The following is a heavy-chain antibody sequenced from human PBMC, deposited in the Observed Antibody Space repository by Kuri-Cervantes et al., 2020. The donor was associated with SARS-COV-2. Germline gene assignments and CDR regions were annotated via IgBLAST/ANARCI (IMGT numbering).Heavy chain of an antibody. CDR2: ISYDGSNK. Sequence: GGSLRLSCAASGFTFSSYAMHWVRQAPGKGLEWVAVISYDGSNKYYADSVKGRFTISRDNSKNTLYLQMNSLRAEDTAVYYCARGRVGATYYYYYMDVWGKGTTVTVSS. CDR3: ARGRVGATYYYYYMDV. V-gene: IGHV3-30*04. D-gene: IGHD1-26*01. CDR1: GFTFSSYA. J-gene: IGHJ6*03.